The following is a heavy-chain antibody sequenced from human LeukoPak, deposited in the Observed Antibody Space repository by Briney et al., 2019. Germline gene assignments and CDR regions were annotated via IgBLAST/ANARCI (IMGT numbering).Heavy chain of an antibody. V-gene: IGHV3-7*01. CDR3: AREGGHDYGDYEGHFDY. CDR1: GFTFSSYW. J-gene: IGHJ4*02. CDR2: IKQDGSEK. D-gene: IGHD4-17*01. Sequence: PGGSLRLSCEASGFTFSSYWMSWVRQAPGKGLEWVANIKQDGSEKYYVDSVKGRFTISRDNAKNSMYLQMNSLRAEDTAVYYCAREGGHDYGDYEGHFDYWGQGTLVTVSS.